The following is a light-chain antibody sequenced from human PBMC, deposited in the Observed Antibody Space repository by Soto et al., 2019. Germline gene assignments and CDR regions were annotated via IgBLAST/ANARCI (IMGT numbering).Light chain of an antibody. CDR1: QSVSSY. CDR2: DAS. CDR3: QQRSNWLLT. J-gene: IGKJ1*01. Sequence: EIVLTQSPATLSLSPGERATLSCRASQSVSSYLAWYQQKPGQAPRLLIYDASNRTTGIPDRFSGSGSGTDFTLTISSLAPDDFAVYYCQQRSNWLLTFGQGTKVEIK. V-gene: IGKV3-11*01.